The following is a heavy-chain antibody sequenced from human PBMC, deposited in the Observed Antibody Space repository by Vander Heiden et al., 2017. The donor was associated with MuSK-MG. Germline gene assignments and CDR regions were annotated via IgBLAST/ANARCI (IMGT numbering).Heavy chain of an antibody. CDR3: ASGGTSNYVDY. Sequence: QVQLVRAGAEVQKPGASVRVSCQATGNALNNYYRHWVRQAPGQGLEWMGIIDPSDGSTSYAQKCQGRVRMTRDTSTSTVHMEMSSLRSEDTAVDDGASGGTSNYVDYGAQGTRRTVSS. CDR2: IDPSDGST. D-gene: IGHD2-15*01. V-gene: IGHV1-46*02. CDR1: GNALNNYY. J-gene: IGHJ4*02.